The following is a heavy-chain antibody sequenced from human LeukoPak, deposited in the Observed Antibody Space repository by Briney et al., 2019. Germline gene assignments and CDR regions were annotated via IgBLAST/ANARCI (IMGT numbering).Heavy chain of an antibody. J-gene: IGHJ4*02. D-gene: IGHD3-9*01. CDR3: ARDSYYDILTGTGNY. Sequence: ASVKVSCKASGYTFTGYYMHWVRQAPGQGLEWMGWINPNSGGTNYAQKFQGRVTMTRDTSISTAYMGLSRLRSDDTAVYYCARDSYYDILTGTGNYWGQGTLVTVSS. CDR1: GYTFTGYY. V-gene: IGHV1-2*02. CDR2: INPNSGGT.